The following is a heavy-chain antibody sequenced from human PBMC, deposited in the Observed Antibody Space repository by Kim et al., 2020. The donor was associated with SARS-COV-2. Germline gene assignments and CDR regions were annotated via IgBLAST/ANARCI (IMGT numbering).Heavy chain of an antibody. Sequence: FQGRVAMTRDTSTSTVYMELSSLRSEDTAVYYCARDGVAGTDKDYYGMDVWGQGTTVTVSS. CDR3: ARDGVAGTDKDYYGMDV. J-gene: IGHJ6*02. V-gene: IGHV1-46*01. D-gene: IGHD6-19*01.